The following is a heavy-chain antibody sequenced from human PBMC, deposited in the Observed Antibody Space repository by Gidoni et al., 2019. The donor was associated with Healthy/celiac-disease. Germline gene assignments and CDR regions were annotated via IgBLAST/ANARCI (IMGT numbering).Heavy chain of an antibody. CDR3: TRHDIDRYSSSC. V-gene: IGHV3-73*01. Sequence: EVQLVESGGGLVQPGGSLKLSCAASGFTFSGSAMHWVRQASGKGLEWVGRIRSKANSYATAYAASVKGRFTISRDDSKNTAYLQMNSLKTEDTAVYYCTRHDIDRYSSSCWGQGTLVTVSS. CDR2: IRSKANSYAT. CDR1: GFTFSGSA. D-gene: IGHD6-13*01. J-gene: IGHJ4*02.